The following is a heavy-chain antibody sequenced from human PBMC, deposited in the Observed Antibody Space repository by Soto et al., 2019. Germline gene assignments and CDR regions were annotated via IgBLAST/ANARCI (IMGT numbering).Heavy chain of an antibody. Sequence: GESLKISCKGSGYSFTTYWISWVRQMPGKGLEWMGRIDPSDSYTNYHPSFQDHVTISADKSISTAYLQWSSLKASDTALYYCARHGPNYYYDSSGYYWEYFDYWGQGALGTVAS. CDR1: GYSFTTYW. D-gene: IGHD3-22*01. CDR2: IDPSDSYT. J-gene: IGHJ4*02. V-gene: IGHV5-10-1*01. CDR3: ARHGPNYYYDSSGYYWEYFDY.